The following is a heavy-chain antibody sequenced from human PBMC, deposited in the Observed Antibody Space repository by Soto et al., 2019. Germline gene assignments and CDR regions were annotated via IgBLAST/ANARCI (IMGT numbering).Heavy chain of an antibody. CDR1: GFTFSGAA. CDR3: TTIRPSSWSSYYYGMDV. CDR2: IRSKANSYAT. J-gene: IGHJ6*02. Sequence: GGSLRLSWSASGFTFSGAAMHWVRQASGKGMEWVGRIRSKANSYATAYAASVKGRFTISRDDSKNTAYLQMNSLKTEDTAVYYCTTIRPSSWSSYYYGMDVCRQVTPVTVSS. V-gene: IGHV3-73*01. D-gene: IGHD6-13*01.